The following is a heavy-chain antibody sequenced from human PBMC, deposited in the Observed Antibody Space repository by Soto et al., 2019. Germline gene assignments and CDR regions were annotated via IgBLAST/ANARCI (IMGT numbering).Heavy chain of an antibody. Sequence: SETLSPTCTVSGGSISSSSYYWGWIRQPPGKGLEWIGSIYYSGSTYYNPSLKSRVTISVDTSKNQFSLKLSSVTAADTAVYYCAREIQLWSYGFDYWGQGTLVTVSS. CDR1: GGSISSSSYY. V-gene: IGHV4-39*02. CDR2: IYYSGST. D-gene: IGHD5-18*01. J-gene: IGHJ4*02. CDR3: AREIQLWSYGFDY.